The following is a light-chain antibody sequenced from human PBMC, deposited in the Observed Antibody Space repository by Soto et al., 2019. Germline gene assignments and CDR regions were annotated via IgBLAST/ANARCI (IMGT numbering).Light chain of an antibody. CDR1: QSVSSD. Sequence: EIVMTQSPVTLSVSPGERATLSCRASQSVSSDLAWYQQKPGQAPRLLIYGASTRATGIPARFSGSGSGTEFTLTITSLRSEDSGTYYCQQYFEWPPMTFGQGTKVEI. V-gene: IGKV3-15*01. CDR3: QQYFEWPPMT. CDR2: GAS. J-gene: IGKJ1*01.